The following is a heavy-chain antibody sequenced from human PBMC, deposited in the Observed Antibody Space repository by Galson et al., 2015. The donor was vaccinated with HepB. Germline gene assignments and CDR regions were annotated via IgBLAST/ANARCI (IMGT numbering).Heavy chain of an antibody. J-gene: IGHJ4*02. V-gene: IGHV1-3*01. CDR3: ARDHGYSYGYVLDY. CDR2: INAGNGNT. Sequence: SVKVSCKASGYTFTSYAMHWVRQAPGQRLEWMGWINAGNGNTKYSQKFQGRVTITRDTSASTAYMELSSLRSEDTAVYYCARDHGYSYGYVLDYWGQGTLVTVSS. D-gene: IGHD5-18*01. CDR1: GYTFTSYA.